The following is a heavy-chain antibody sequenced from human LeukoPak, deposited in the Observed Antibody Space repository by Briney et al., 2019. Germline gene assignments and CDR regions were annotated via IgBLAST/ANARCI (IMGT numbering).Heavy chain of an antibody. CDR2: IYYIGST. Sequence: PSETLSLTCTVSGGSISSYYWSWIRQPPGKGLEWIGYIYYIGSTNYNPSLRSRVTISVDTSKNQFSLKLSSVTAADTAVYYCARGDYDILTGYYGFDYWGQGTLVTVSS. CDR1: GGSISSYY. D-gene: IGHD3-9*01. J-gene: IGHJ4*02. V-gene: IGHV4-59*01. CDR3: ARGDYDILTGYYGFDY.